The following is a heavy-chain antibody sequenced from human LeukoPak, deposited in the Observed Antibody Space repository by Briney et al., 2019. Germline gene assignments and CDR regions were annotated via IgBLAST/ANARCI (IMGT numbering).Heavy chain of an antibody. CDR2: IYYSGST. CDR3: ARGLVASSAWFDP. J-gene: IGHJ5*02. V-gene: IGHV4-31*11. D-gene: IGHD2-21*01. Sequence: SETLSLTCAVSGGSISSGGYSWSWIRQHPGKGLEWIGYIYYSGSTYYNPSLKSRVTISVDTSRNQFSLKLSSVTAADTAVYYCARGLVASSAWFDPWGQGTLVTVSS. CDR1: GGSISSGGYS.